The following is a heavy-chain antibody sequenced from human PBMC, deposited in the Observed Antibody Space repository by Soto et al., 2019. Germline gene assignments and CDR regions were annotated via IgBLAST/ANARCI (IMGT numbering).Heavy chain of an antibody. V-gene: IGHV3-48*03. CDR1: GFTLSNYE. D-gene: IGHD2-2*01. J-gene: IGHJ6*02. CDR2: ISRSGSIT. Sequence: GASLRLSCAASGFTLSNYEMNWVRQAPGKGLEWISYISRSGSITYHADSVKGRFTISRDTAKNSVYLQMNSLRAEDTAVYYWVRGGSXCNTTSCEFYYYNYAMDVWAQGTTVTSP. CDR3: VRGGSXCNTTSCEFYYYNYAMDV.